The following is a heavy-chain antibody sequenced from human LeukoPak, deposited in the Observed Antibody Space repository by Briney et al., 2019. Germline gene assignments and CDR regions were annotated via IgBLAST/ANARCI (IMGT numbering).Heavy chain of an antibody. CDR3: ARGITGMMLDY. D-gene: IGHD1-20*01. J-gene: IGHJ4*02. CDR2: IKQDGSEK. Sequence: GGSLRLSCAASGFTFSSYWMSWVRQAPGKGLEWVANIKQDGSEKYYVDSVKGRFTISRDSAKNSLYLQMNSLRAEDTAVYYCARGITGMMLDYWGQGTLVTVSS. CDR1: GFTFSSYW. V-gene: IGHV3-7*01.